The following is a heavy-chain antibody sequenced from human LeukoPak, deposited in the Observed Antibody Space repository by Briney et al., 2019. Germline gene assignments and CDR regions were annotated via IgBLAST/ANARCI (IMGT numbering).Heavy chain of an antibody. J-gene: IGHJ4*02. CDR2: ISYDGSNK. D-gene: IGHD3-22*01. CDR3: AKDTYYYDSSGYYQHDY. CDR1: GFTFISYG. Sequence: GGALRLSCAASGFTFISYGMHWLGQGPGTGLEGVAVISYDGSNKYYADSVKGRFTISRDNSKNTLYLQMNSLRAEDTAVYYCAKDTYYYDSSGYYQHDYWGQGTLVAVSS. V-gene: IGHV3-30*18.